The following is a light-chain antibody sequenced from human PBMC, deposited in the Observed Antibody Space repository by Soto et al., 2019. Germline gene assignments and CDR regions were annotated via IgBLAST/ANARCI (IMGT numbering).Light chain of an antibody. V-gene: IGLV1-44*01. Sequence: QSVLTQPPSTSGTPGQRVTISCSGSSSNIGSTAVNWYQQLPVTAPKLLIYSNNQRPSGVPDRFSGSKSGTSASLAISGLQSEDEADYYWAAWDDRLKGHVFGTGTKVTV. CDR3: AAWDDRLKGHV. CDR2: SNN. CDR1: SSNIGSTA. J-gene: IGLJ1*01.